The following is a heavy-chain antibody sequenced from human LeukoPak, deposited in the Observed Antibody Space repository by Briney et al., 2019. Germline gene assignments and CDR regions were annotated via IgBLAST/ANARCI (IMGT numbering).Heavy chain of an antibody. Sequence: GGSLRLSCAASGFTFSSYSMNWVRRAPGKGLEWVSSISSSSSYIYYADSVKGRFTISRDNAKNSLYLQMNSLRAEDTAVYYCAREKAAAKSDYWGQGTLVTVSS. D-gene: IGHD6-13*01. CDR3: AREKAAAKSDY. CDR2: ISSSSSYI. J-gene: IGHJ4*02. CDR1: GFTFSSYS. V-gene: IGHV3-21*01.